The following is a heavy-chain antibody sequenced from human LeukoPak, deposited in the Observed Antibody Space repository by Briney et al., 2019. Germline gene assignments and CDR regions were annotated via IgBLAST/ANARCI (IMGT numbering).Heavy chain of an antibody. CDR3: VRDPPDY. CDR2: IYHDGST. J-gene: IGHJ4*02. Sequence: SETLSLTCAVSGYSISSGAYWGWIRQPPGKGLQWIGCIYHDGSTYYNPSLQSRVTISVDTSKTQFSLKLTSVTATDTAVYYCVRDPPDYWGQGTLVTVSS. V-gene: IGHV4-38-2*02. CDR1: GYSISSGAY.